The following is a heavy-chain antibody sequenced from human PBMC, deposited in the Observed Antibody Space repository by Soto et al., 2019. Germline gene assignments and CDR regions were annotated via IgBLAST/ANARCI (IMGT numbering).Heavy chain of an antibody. CDR1: GYTFTSYA. CDR3: ARDRGGLELLSIWFDP. CDR2: INAGNGNT. D-gene: IGHD2-2*01. V-gene: IGHV1-3*01. J-gene: IGHJ5*02. Sequence: ASVKVSCKASGYTFTSYAMHWVRQAPGQRLEWMGWINAGNGNTKYSQKFQGRVTITRDTSASTAYMELSSLRSEDTAVYYCARDRGGLELLSIWFDPWGQGTLVTVSS.